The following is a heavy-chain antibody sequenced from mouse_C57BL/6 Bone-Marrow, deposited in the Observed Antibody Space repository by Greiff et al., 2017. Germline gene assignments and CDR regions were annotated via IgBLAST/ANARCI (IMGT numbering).Heavy chain of an antibody. V-gene: IGHV1-64*01. Sequence: QVQLKQSGAELVKPGASVKLSCKASGYTFTSYWMHWVKQRPGQGLEWIGMIHPNSGSTNYNEKFKSKATLTVDKSSSTAYMQLSSLTSEDSAVYYCARWGNDGYPDYWGQGTTLTVSS. CDR3: ARWGNDGYPDY. CDR1: GYTFTSYW. J-gene: IGHJ2*01. CDR2: IHPNSGST. D-gene: IGHD2-3*01.